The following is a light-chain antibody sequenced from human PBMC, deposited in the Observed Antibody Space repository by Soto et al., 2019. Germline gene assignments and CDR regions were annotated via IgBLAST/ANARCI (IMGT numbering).Light chain of an antibody. CDR3: LQYNSLPYT. CDR1: QNVNSW. V-gene: IGKV1-5*03. CDR2: KTS. J-gene: IGKJ2*01. Sequence: DIQVTQSPSTLSAFVGDRVILTCRASQNVNSWLAWYQQRPRKAPKLLIYKTSSIASGVPARFSGSGSGTEFTLTISSLETDDFGTYFCLQYNSLPYTFGQGTKLEIK.